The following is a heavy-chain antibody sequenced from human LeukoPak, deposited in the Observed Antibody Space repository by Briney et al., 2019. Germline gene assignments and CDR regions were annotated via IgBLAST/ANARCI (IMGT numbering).Heavy chain of an antibody. CDR1: GFTFDDYA. Sequence: GRSLRLSCAASGFTFDDYAMHWVRQAPGKGLEWVSGISWNSGSIGYADSVKGRFTISRDNAKNSLYLQMNSLRAEDMALYYCAKDGDLMSSGPVGYFDYWGQGTLVTVSS. CDR2: ISWNSGSI. CDR3: AKDGDLMSSGPVGYFDY. V-gene: IGHV3-9*03. J-gene: IGHJ4*02. D-gene: IGHD6-19*01.